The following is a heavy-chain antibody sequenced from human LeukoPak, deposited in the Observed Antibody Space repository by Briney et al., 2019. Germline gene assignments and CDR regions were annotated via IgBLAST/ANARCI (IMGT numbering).Heavy chain of an antibody. CDR2: INHSGST. J-gene: IGHJ6*03. V-gene: IGHV4-34*01. Sequence: SETLSLTCAVYGGSFSGYYWSWIRQPPGKGLEWIGEINHSGSTNYNPSLKSRVTISVDTSKNQFSLKLSSVTAADTAVYYCARLTKNDSGSFRFGKRKRGYMDVWGKGTTVTISS. CDR1: GGSFSGYY. CDR3: ARLTKNDSGSFRFGKRKRGYMDV. D-gene: IGHD3-10*01.